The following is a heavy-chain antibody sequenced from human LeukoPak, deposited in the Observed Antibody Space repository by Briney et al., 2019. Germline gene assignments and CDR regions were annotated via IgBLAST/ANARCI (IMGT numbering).Heavy chain of an antibody. D-gene: IGHD6-6*01. J-gene: IGHJ4*02. V-gene: IGHV1-69*13. CDR3: ARTSIAADY. Sequence: SLKLSCKASGGTFSTYAISWVRQAPRQGLKWMGGIIPIFDTADNAKKFQGRLTITADESTRTAYIELSSLRSEATAVYYFARTSIAADYWGQGTLVTVSS. CDR1: GGTFSTYA. CDR2: IIPIFDTA.